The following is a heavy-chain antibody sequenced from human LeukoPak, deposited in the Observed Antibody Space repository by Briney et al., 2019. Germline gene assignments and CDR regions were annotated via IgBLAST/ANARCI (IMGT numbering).Heavy chain of an antibody. CDR3: ARDRSTSRYYHGMDV. Sequence: AGGSLTLSCAASDSTFSSFSMRWVRHAPGKGLFWGAAIRGRSAHIYYADSVKGRFTISRDNAKKSLYLEMNNLRADDAAVYYCARDRSTSRYYHGMDVWGPGTTVIVSS. CDR2: IRGRSAHI. V-gene: IGHV3-21*01. J-gene: IGHJ6*02. CDR1: DSTFSSFS. D-gene: IGHD2-2*01.